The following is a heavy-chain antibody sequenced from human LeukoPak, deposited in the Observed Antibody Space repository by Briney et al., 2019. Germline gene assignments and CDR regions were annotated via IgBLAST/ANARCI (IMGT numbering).Heavy chain of an antibody. V-gene: IGHV3-30*02. Sequence: PGGSLRLSCVTSGFPLSTYGVHGVRQAPGSGLKWLAYIHYDGYTTNYADSVKGRFTISRENSKNTLYLQMNSLRTEDTAVYYCAKDVAYTFDYWGQGTLVTVSS. J-gene: IGHJ4*02. CDR3: AKDVAYTFDY. CDR1: GFPLSTYG. CDR2: IHYDGYTT. D-gene: IGHD3-16*01.